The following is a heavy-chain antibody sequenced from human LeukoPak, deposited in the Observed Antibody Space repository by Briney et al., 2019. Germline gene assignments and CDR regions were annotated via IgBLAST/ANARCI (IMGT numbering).Heavy chain of an antibody. D-gene: IGHD5-24*01. CDR3: ARIRDGYNSYFFYGMDV. CDR2: IIALFGTA. CDR1: GGAFSSYA. V-gene: IGHV1-69*13. Sequence: SVKVSCKASGGAFSSYAISWVRQAPGQGLEWMGGIIALFGTANYAQKFQGRLTITADESTSTAYMELSSLRSEDTAVYYCARIRDGYNSYFFYGMDVWGQGTTVTVSS. J-gene: IGHJ6*02.